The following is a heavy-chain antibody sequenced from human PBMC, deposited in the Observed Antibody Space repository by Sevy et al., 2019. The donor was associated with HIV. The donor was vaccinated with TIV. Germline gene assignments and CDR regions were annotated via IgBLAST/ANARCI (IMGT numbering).Heavy chain of an antibody. J-gene: IGHJ5*02. CDR1: GYSFTDYY. CDR3: AKATSYCGGDCYSGT. Sequence: ASVKVSCKASGYSFTDYYSHWVRQAPGQGLEWMGRINPNTGGTNSAERFQGRVTLTTDTSMSTAYMELSRLTFDDTAVYFCAKATSYCGGDCYSGTWGQGTLVTVSS. V-gene: IGHV1-2*06. D-gene: IGHD2-21*02. CDR2: INPNTGGT.